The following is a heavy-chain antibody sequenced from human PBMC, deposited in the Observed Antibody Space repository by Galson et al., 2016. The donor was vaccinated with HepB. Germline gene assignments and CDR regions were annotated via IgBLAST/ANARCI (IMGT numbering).Heavy chain of an antibody. Sequence: SLRFSCAASGFTFTDFWMHWVRQVPGKGLVWVSRIHSDGSGTSYADSVRGRFTISRDNTKNTVWLQMNSLRAEDTAVYYCARGGSGCFDYWGQGILVTVSS. D-gene: IGHD3-10*01. V-gene: IGHV3-74*01. J-gene: IGHJ4*02. CDR1: GFTFTDFW. CDR2: IHSDGSGT. CDR3: ARGGSGCFDY.